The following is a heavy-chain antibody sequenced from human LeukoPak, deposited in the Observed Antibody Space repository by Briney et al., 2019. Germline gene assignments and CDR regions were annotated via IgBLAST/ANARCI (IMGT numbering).Heavy chain of an antibody. Sequence: GGSLRLSCAASGFTFSHYWMTWVRQAPGKGLEWVSYISSSGSTIYYADSVKGRFTISRDKAKNSLYLQMNSLRAEDTAVYYCARDKVRIALDYWGQGTLVTVSS. CDR3: ARDKVRIALDY. J-gene: IGHJ4*02. V-gene: IGHV3-11*01. D-gene: IGHD2-15*01. CDR1: GFTFSHYW. CDR2: ISSSGSTI.